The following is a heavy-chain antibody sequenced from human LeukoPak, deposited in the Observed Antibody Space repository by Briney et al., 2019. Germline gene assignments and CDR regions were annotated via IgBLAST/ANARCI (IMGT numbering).Heavy chain of an antibody. J-gene: IGHJ5*02. V-gene: IGHV1-18*04. CDR1: GYTFTSYG. CDR2: ISAYNGNT. Sequence: ASVKVSCKASGYTFTSYGINWVRQAPGQGLEWMGWISAYNGNTNYAQKLQGRVTMTTDTSTSQAYMELRSLRSDDTAVYVCARDLAVPAAMGRAWFDPWGEGTLVTVSS. CDR3: ARDLAVPAAMGRAWFDP. D-gene: IGHD2-2*01.